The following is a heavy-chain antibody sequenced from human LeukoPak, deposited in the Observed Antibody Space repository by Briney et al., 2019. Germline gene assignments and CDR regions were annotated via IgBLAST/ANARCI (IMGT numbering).Heavy chain of an antibody. CDR2: INPNSGDT. J-gene: IGHJ5*02. CDR1: GYSFTGNY. V-gene: IGHV1-2*02. Sequence: ASVKVSCKASGYSFTGNYMHWVRQAPGQGLEWMGWINPNSGDTNFAQKFQGRVTMTRNTSISTAYMELSSLRSEDTAVYYCARVVNYYGSGSFLNYWFDPWGQGTLVTVPS. CDR3: ARVVNYYGSGSFLNYWFDP. D-gene: IGHD3-10*01.